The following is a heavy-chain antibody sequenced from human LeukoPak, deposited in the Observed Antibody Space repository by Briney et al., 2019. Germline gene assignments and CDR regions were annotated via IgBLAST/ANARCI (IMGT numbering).Heavy chain of an antibody. Sequence: PSETLSLTCAVYGGSFSGYYWSWIRQPPGKGLGWIGEINHSGSTNYNPSLKSRVTISVDTSKNQFSLKLSSVTAADTAVYYCARGIRVRGVIHHFDYWGQGTLVTVSS. CDR1: GGSFSGYY. CDR3: ARGIRVRGVIHHFDY. D-gene: IGHD3-10*01. CDR2: INHSGST. J-gene: IGHJ4*02. V-gene: IGHV4-34*01.